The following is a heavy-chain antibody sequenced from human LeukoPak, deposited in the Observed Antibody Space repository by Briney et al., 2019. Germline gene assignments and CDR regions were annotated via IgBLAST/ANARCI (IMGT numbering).Heavy chain of an antibody. CDR3: ARRVGESHPINWFDP. CDR2: IIPIFGTA. Sequence: SVKVSCKASGCTFISYAISWVRQAPGQGLEWMGGIIPIFGTANYAQKSQGRVTITADKSTSTAYMELSSLRSEDTAVYYCARRVGESHPINWFDPWGQGTLVTVSS. J-gene: IGHJ5*02. D-gene: IGHD3-10*01. CDR1: GCTFISYA. V-gene: IGHV1-69*06.